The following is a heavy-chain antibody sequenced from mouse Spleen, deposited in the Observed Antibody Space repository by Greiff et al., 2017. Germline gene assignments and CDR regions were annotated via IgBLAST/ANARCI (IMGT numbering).Heavy chain of an antibody. J-gene: IGHJ4*01. Sequence: VQLQQSGPELVKPGASVKISCKASGYTFTDYNMHWVKQSHGKSLEWIGYIYPYNGGTGYNQKFKSKATLTVDNSSSTAYMELRSLTSEDSAVYYCAGWFHYAMDYWGQGTSVTVSS. CDR3: AGWFHYAMDY. CDR1: GYTFTDYN. CDR2: IYPYNGGT. V-gene: IGHV1S29*02. D-gene: IGHD2-3*01.